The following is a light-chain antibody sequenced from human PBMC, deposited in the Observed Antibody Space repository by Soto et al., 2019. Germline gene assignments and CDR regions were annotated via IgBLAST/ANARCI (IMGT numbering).Light chain of an antibody. CDR3: QQSYGTPIT. J-gene: IGKJ5*01. V-gene: IGKV1-39*01. CDR1: QSISRY. Sequence: IHMTQSPSSLSSSVVDRVTITCRASQSISRYLNWYQQKPGKAPNLLIYVASSLQSEVPSRFSGSGSGTDFTLTITSLQPEDFATYYCQQSYGTPITFGQGTRLEIK. CDR2: VAS.